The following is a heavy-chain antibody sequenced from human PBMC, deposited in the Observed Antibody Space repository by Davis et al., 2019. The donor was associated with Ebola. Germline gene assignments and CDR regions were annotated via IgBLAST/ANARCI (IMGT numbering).Heavy chain of an antibody. CDR2: IWYDGSNK. Sequence: PGGSLRLSCAASGFTFSSYGMHWVRQAPGKGLEWVAVIWYDGSNKYYADSVKGRFTISRDNSKNTLYLQMNSLRAEDTAVYYCARDALSGISFDYWGQGTLVTVSS. D-gene: IGHD1-14*01. J-gene: IGHJ4*02. CDR1: GFTFSSYG. CDR3: ARDALSGISFDY. V-gene: IGHV3-33*01.